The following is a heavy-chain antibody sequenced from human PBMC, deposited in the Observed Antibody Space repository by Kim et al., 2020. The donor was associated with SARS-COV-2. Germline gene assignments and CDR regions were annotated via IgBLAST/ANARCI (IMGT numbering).Heavy chain of an antibody. CDR2: IIPVIGMT. CDR1: GGTFSRSP. V-gene: IGHV1-69*02. CDR3: ARPRGSGPADFYIEF. J-gene: IGHJ4*02. Sequence: SVKVSCKASGGTFSRSPISWVRQAPGQGLEWMGRIIPVIGMTDSAQNFRGRISMTADISTSTVFMELSGLRPEDTAVYYCARPRGSGPADFYIEFWGQG. D-gene: IGHD1-26*01.